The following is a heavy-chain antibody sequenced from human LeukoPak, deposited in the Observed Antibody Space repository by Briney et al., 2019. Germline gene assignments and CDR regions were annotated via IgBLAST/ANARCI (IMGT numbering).Heavy chain of an antibody. Sequence: SVKVSCKASGGTSSRYAVSWVRQAPGQGFEWLGGIVTSYGAPNYAQKFQDRVTITADGSTSTAYMELRSLRSEDTAVYFCATAMTSENYYYYYYVDVWGTGTTVTVSS. CDR1: GGTSSRYA. J-gene: IGHJ6*03. CDR2: IVTSYGAP. D-gene: IGHD4-11*01. CDR3: ATAMTSENYYYYYYVDV. V-gene: IGHV1-69*13.